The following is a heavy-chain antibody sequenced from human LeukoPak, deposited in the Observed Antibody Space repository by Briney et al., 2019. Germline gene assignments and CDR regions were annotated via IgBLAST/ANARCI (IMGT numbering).Heavy chain of an antibody. CDR2: ISAYNGNT. CDR1: GYTFTSYG. J-gene: IGHJ4*02. D-gene: IGHD3-22*01. V-gene: IGHV1-18*01. CDR3: VRVVVAATKPYYYDSSGYYYFDY. Sequence: EASVKVSCKASGYTFTSYGISWVRQAPGQGLEWMGWISAYNGNTNYAQKLQGRVTMTTDTSTSTAYMELRSLRSDDTAVYYCVRVVVAATKPYYYDSSGYYYFDYWGQGTLVTVSS.